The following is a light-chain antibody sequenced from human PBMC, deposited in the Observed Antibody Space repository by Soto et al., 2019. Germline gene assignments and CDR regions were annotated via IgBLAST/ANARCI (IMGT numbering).Light chain of an antibody. V-gene: IGLV2-14*03. J-gene: IGLJ1*01. CDR2: DVS. CDR3: SSYTTSNTRQIV. Sequence: ALTQPASVSGSPGQSITISCTGTSSDVGGYNYVSWYQHHPGKAPKLMIYDVSNRPSVVSNRFSGSKSGNTASLTISGLQPEDEADYYCSSYTTSNTRQIVLGTGTKVTVL. CDR1: SSDVGGYNY.